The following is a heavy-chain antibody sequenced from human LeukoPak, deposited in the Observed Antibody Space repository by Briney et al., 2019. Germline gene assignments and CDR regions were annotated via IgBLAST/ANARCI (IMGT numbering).Heavy chain of an antibody. V-gene: IGHV4-59*08. J-gene: IGHJ3*02. CDR1: GGSISGYN. CDR2: ISYSGTT. CDR3: ARRDYGGNLPYAFDI. D-gene: IGHD4-23*01. Sequence: KPSGTLSLTCAVSGGSISGYNWGWIRQPPGKGLEWVGYISYSGTTNYNPSLKSRVTISVDKSKNQFSLRLRSVTAADTAVYYCARRDYGGNLPYAFDIWGQGTLVTVSS.